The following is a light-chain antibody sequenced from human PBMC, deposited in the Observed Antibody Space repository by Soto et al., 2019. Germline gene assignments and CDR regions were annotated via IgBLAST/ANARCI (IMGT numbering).Light chain of an antibody. V-gene: IGKV1-9*01. J-gene: IGKJ4*01. CDR1: QDISSY. CDR3: QQFNNYPLT. Sequence: DIQMTQSPSSLSASVGDRVIITCRASQDISSYLGWYQQKPGEAPKLLIYGASTLQGGGPSRFSGSGSGTEVTLTISSLQPEDFATYYCQQFNNYPLTFGGGTKVDI. CDR2: GAS.